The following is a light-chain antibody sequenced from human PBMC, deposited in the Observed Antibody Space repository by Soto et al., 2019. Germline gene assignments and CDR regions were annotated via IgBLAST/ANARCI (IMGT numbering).Light chain of an antibody. J-gene: IGKJ1*01. CDR1: QNIGTW. V-gene: IGKV1-5*01. CDR3: QQYNNNSWT. CDR2: DVS. Sequence: DIQMTQSPSTLSASVGDRVTITCRASQNIGTWLAWYQQKPGKAPKLLIYDVSSLESGVPSRFSGSGSGTEFTLTISSLQPDDFATYYCQQYNNNSWTFGQGTKVEV.